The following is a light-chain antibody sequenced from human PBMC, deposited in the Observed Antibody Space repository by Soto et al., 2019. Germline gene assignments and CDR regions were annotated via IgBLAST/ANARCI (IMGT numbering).Light chain of an antibody. CDR1: QDIRND. Sequence: DIQMTQSPSSLSASVGDRVTITCRASQDIRNDLVWHQQKPGKAPKRLIYAASSLQSGVPSRFSGSGSGTEFTLTISSLQPEDFATYYCLQHNSYPYTLGQGTKLEIK. V-gene: IGKV1-17*01. CDR2: AAS. J-gene: IGKJ2*01. CDR3: LQHNSYPYT.